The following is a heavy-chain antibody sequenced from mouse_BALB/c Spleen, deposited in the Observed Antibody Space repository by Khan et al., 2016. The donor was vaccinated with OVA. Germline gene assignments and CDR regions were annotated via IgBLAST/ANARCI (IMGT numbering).Heavy chain of an antibody. Sequence: VQLKQSGPGLVAPSQSLSITCTVSGFSLTNYGVHWVRQPPGKGLEWLGVICAGGSTNYNSALMARLSISKDDSKSQVFLKMNSLQTDDTAMYFCARNRVPDYFDYWGQGTTLTVSS. CDR2: ICAGGST. CDR1: GFSLTNYG. D-gene: IGHD6-1*01. V-gene: IGHV2-9*02. J-gene: IGHJ2*01. CDR3: ARNRVPDYFDY.